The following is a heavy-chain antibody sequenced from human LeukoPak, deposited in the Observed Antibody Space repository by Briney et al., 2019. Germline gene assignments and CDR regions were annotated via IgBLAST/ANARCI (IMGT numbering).Heavy chain of an antibody. V-gene: IGHV3-21*01. D-gene: IGHD2-15*01. J-gene: IGHJ4*02. CDR2: ISTSGTYI. Sequence: PGGSLRLSCAASGFTFSTYSMNWVRQAPGKGLEWVSSISTSGTYIYYADSLKGRFTISRDNAKNSLYLQMHSLRAEDTAVYYCARDPADYSDYWGQGTLVTVSS. CDR1: GFTFSTYS. CDR3: ARDPADYSDY.